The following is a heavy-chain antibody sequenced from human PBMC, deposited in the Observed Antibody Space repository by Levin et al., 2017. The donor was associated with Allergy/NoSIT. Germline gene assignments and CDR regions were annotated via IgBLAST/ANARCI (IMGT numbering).Heavy chain of an antibody. CDR3: ARMVTASGYYYGMDV. Sequence: SETLSLTCAVYGGSFSGYYWSWIRQPPGKGLEWIGEINHSGSTNYNPSLKSRVTISVDTSKNQFSLKLSSVTAADTAVYYCARMVTASGYYYGMDVWGQGTTVTVSS. V-gene: IGHV4-34*01. CDR2: INHSGST. J-gene: IGHJ6*02. CDR1: GGSFSGYY. D-gene: IGHD2-21*02.